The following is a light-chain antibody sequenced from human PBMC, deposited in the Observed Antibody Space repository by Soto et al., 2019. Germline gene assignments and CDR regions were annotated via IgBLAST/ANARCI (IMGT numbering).Light chain of an antibody. CDR2: DAP. J-gene: IGKJ1*01. Sequence: DFQMTQSPSTLSSSVGERGTSTCRASQNMSGGLAWFQQKPGKAPKLLIYDAPSLESGVRQRFSGSGSGTDFTLTISRLQTDDFSXXXRXXXXTXXTXGXGTXVDIK. CDR3: XXXXTXXT. CDR1: QNMSGG. V-gene: IGKV1-5*01.